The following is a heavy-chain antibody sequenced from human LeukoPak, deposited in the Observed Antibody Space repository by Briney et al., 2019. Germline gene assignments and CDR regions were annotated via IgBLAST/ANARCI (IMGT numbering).Heavy chain of an antibody. D-gene: IGHD4-23*01. V-gene: IGHV3-53*01. CDR1: GFTVSSNY. Sequence: GGSLRLSCAASGFTVSSNYMSWVRQAPGKGLEWVSVIYSGGSTYYADSVKGRFTISRDNSKNTLYLQTNSLRAEDTAVYYCARVHPTTVGYDAFDIWGQGTMVTVSS. CDR3: ARVHPTTVGYDAFDI. J-gene: IGHJ3*02. CDR2: IYSGGST.